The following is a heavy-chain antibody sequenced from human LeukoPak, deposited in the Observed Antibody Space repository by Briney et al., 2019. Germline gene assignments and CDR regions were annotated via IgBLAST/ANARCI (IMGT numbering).Heavy chain of an antibody. V-gene: IGHV4-4*02. Sequence: SETLSLTCAVSGGSIFSSNWWSWVRQPPGKGLEWIGQIFHSGSTSYSLSLKSRVTISVDKSKNQFSLKLTSVTAADTAVYYCARDSVGLVAHDYWGQGTLVTVSS. CDR3: ARDSVGLVAHDY. CDR2: IFHSGST. J-gene: IGHJ4*02. D-gene: IGHD2-15*01. CDR1: GGSIFSSNW.